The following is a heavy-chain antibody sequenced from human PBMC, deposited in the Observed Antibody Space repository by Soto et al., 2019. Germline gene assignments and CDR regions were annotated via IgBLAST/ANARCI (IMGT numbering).Heavy chain of an antibody. CDR1: GGSISSGDYY. Sequence: QVQLQESGPGLVKPSQTLSLTCTVSGGSISSGDYYWSWIRQPPGKGLEWIGYIYYSGSAYYNPSLKSRVTISVDTSKNQFFLKMSSVTAADTAVYYCARRRGYDWDWYFDLWGRGTLVTVSS. J-gene: IGHJ2*01. CDR2: IYYSGSA. D-gene: IGHD5-12*01. CDR3: ARRRGYDWDWYFDL. V-gene: IGHV4-30-4*01.